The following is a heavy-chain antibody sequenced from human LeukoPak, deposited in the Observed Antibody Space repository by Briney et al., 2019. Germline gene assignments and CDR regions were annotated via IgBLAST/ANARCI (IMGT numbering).Heavy chain of an antibody. V-gene: IGHV3-48*01. CDR2: IDTGGTTL. CDR1: GFTFSSYS. J-gene: IGHJ2*01. CDR3: ARDMRAPTWFCDL. Sequence: GGSLRLSCAASGFTFSSYSMNWVRQAPGKGLEGISYIDTGGTTLYYVDSVKGRITISRDNAKNSLFLQMNSLRPEDTAVYYCARDMRAPTWFCDLGRRGTVVTVS. D-gene: IGHD2-2*01.